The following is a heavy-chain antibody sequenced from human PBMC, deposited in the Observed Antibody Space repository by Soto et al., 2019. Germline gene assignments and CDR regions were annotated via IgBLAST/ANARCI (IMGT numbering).Heavy chain of an antibody. CDR2: INPNGGNI. D-gene: IGHD3-10*01. V-gene: IGHV1-8*01. CDR3: AGGRASGSYYLLDY. CDR1: GDTFTTYD. Sequence: ASVKVSCKASGDTFTTYDINWVRQATGHGLEWMGWINPNGGNIGYAQRFQGRVTMTRDTAIRTAYMEVSSLRSDDTAVYYCAGGRASGSYYLLDYWGQGTLVTVSS. J-gene: IGHJ4*02.